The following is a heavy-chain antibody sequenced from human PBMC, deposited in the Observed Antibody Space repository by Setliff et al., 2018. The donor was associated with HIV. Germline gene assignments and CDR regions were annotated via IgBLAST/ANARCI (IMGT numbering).Heavy chain of an antibody. CDR1: GGSMSSGSYF. D-gene: IGHD3-3*01. CDR2: IFTSGDT. Sequence: SETLSLTCTVSGGSMSSGSYFWSWIRQPPGKGLEWIGYIFTSGDTNYNPSLRSRVTLSVDTSKNQVSLKLGSVTAADTAVYYCARRDYNFSGTFDIWGQGTMVTVSS. CDR3: ARRDYNFSGTFDI. V-gene: IGHV4-61*09. J-gene: IGHJ3*02.